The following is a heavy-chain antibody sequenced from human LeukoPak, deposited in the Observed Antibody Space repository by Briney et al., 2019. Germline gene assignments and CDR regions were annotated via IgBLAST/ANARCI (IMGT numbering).Heavy chain of an antibody. CDR2: IIPILNIP. J-gene: IGHJ6*02. CDR1: GGTFYNSA. V-gene: IGHV1-69*04. CDR3: AREKMEVGYYGLDV. Sequence: GASVTVSCKASGGTFYNSAINWVRQAPGQGREWMGRIIPILNIPNYAQKLHGRVTIAADKSTSTAYMELSSLRSDDTAVYYCAREKMEVGYYGLDVWGQGTTVTVSS. D-gene: IGHD1-1*01.